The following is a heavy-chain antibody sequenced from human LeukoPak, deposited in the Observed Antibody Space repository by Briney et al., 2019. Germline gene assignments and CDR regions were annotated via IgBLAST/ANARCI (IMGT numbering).Heavy chain of an antibody. CDR2: IRYDGSNK. V-gene: IGHV3-30*02. D-gene: IGHD3-3*01. CDR3: ATQPTTIFGVVIIRSFDAFDI. Sequence: GGSLRLSCAASGFTFSSYGMHWVRQAPGKGLEWVAFIRYDGSNKYYADSVKGRFTISRDNSKNTLYLQMNSLRAEGTAVYYCATQPTTIFGVVIIRSFDAFDIWGQGTMVTVSS. CDR1: GFTFSSYG. J-gene: IGHJ3*02.